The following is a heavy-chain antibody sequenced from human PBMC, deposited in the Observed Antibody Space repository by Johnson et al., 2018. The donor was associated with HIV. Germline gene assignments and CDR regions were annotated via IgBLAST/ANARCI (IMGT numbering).Heavy chain of an antibody. CDR1: GFTVSSNY. J-gene: IGHJ3*02. CDR3: ARGEEEQLGDAFDI. Sequence: EVQLVESGGGLIQPGGSLRLSCAASGFTVSSNYMSWVRQAPGKGLEWVSVIYSGGSTYYADSMKGRFTISRDNSKNTLYLQMNSLRAGDTAVYYCARGEEEQLGDAFDIWGQGTMVTVSS. CDR2: IYSGGST. D-gene: IGHD6-6*01. V-gene: IGHV3-53*01.